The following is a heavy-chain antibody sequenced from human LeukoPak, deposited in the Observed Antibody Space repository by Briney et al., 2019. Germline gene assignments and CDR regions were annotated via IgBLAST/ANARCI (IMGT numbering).Heavy chain of an antibody. CDR3: ARDLWRRYDILTGYESDY. D-gene: IGHD3-9*01. CDR2: IKQDGSEK. V-gene: IGHV3-7*01. Sequence: GGSLRLSCAASGFTFSSYWMSWVRQAPGKGLEWVANIKQDGSEKYYVDSVKGRFTISGDNAKNSLYLQMNSLRAEDTAVYYCARDLWRRYDILTGYESDYWGQGTLVTVSS. J-gene: IGHJ4*02. CDR1: GFTFSSYW.